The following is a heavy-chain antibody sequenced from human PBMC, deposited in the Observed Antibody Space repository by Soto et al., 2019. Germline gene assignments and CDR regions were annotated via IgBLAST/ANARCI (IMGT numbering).Heavy chain of an antibody. Sequence: SGGSLRLSCAASGFTFSSYAMSWVRQAPGKGLEWASAISGSGGSTYYADSVKGRFTISRDNSKNTLYLQMNSLRAEDTAVYYCAKGPGVVIILFDYWGQGTLVTVSS. CDR3: AKGPGVVIILFDY. CDR1: GFTFSSYA. J-gene: IGHJ4*02. CDR2: ISGSGGST. D-gene: IGHD3-3*01. V-gene: IGHV3-23*01.